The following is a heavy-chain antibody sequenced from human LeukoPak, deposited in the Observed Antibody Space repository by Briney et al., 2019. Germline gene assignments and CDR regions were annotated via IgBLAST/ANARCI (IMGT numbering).Heavy chain of an antibody. V-gene: IGHV3-23*01. D-gene: IGHD1-26*01. CDR1: GFTFSSYA. Sequence: PGGSLRLSCAASGFTFSSYAMSWVRQAPGKGLEWVSGIGGSTYYRDSVKGRFTISRDNPKNTLYLQMNSLRVEDTAVYYCAISSGSYDYWGQGTLVTVSS. J-gene: IGHJ4*02. CDR2: IGGST. CDR3: AISSGSYDY.